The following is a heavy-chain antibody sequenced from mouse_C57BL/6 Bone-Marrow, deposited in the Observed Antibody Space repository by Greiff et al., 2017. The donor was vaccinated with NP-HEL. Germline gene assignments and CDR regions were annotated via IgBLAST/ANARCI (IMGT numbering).Heavy chain of an antibody. V-gene: IGHV1-80*01. J-gene: IGHJ3*01. Sequence: VQLQQSGAELVKPGASVKISCKASGYEFSNYWMNWVKQRPGTGLEWIGQIYPGAGDTNYNGKFNDKATLTADKSSSTAYMQLSRLTAENSAVYFCARGAYWGQGTLVTVSS. CDR1: GYEFSNYW. CDR2: IYPGAGDT. CDR3: ARGAY.